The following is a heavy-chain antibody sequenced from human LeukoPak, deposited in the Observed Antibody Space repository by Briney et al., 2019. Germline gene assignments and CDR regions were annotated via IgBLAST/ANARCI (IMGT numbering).Heavy chain of an antibody. V-gene: IGHV3-66*01. CDR2: IYSGGST. CDR3: ASTKRHYDILTGYYTLYFDY. Sequence: GGSLRLSCAASGFTVSSNYMSWVRQAPGKGLEWVSVIYSGGSTYDADSVKGRFTISRDNSKNTLYPQMNSLRAEDTAVYYCASTKRHYDILTGYYTLYFDYWGQGTLVTVSS. CDR1: GFTVSSNY. D-gene: IGHD3-9*01. J-gene: IGHJ4*02.